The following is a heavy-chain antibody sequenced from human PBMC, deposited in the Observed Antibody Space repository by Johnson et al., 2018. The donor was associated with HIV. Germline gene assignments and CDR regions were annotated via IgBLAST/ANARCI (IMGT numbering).Heavy chain of an antibody. CDR1: GFTFTSYA. CDR3: ASGHNALYI. Sequence: QVQLVESGGGVVQPGRSLRLSCAASGFTFTSYAIYCVRQAPGKGLEWVAGTSYDGSSKYYVGSVQGRFAISRDNSKNTLYMQMNSLRAEDTAVYYRASGHNALYIWGQGTMVTVSS. V-gene: IGHV3-30*09. J-gene: IGHJ3*02. D-gene: IGHD2-21*01. CDR2: TSYDGSSK.